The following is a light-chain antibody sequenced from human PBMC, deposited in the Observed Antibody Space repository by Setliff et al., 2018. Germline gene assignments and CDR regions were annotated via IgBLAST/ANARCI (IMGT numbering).Light chain of an antibody. CDR1: SSDFGAYNY. CDR3: CSYVGSYTLV. J-gene: IGLJ3*02. Sequence: QSALTQPRSVSGSPGQSVTISCTGASSDFGAYNYVSWYQQYPGKAPKLMIYDVTKRPSGVPDRFSGSKSGNTASLAISGLQAGDEADYHCCSYVGSYTLVFGGGTK. V-gene: IGLV2-11*01. CDR2: DVT.